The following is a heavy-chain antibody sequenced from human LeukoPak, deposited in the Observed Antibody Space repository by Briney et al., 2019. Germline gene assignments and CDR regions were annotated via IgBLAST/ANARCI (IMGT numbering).Heavy chain of an antibody. D-gene: IGHD3-22*01. V-gene: IGHV3-23*01. J-gene: IGHJ4*02. CDR3: AKVGPGYDRSGYYDN. CDR2: ISGSAGNT. Sequence: GGSLRLSCAASGFTFSSYVMTWVRQAPGRGLEWVSGISGSAGNTYYADSVKGRFTISRDNSKNTLDLQMNSLRAEDAAEYYCAKVGPGYDRSGYYDNWGQGTLVTVSS. CDR1: GFTFSSYV.